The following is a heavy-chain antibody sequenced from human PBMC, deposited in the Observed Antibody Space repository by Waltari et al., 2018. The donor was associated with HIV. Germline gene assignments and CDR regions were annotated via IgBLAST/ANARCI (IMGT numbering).Heavy chain of an antibody. CDR2: RQYDGSAI. CDR1: GLTFSIYG. Sequence: QVQVVESGGGVVQPGRSLRLSCVASGLTFSIYGMHWVRQAPGKGVECVSFRQYDGSAISYSDSVKGRFIISRDNSKKTLFLQMNGLRAEDTALYYCAREASTLQLGAFDNWGQGTMVTVSS. V-gene: IGHV3-33*01. D-gene: IGHD7-27*01. J-gene: IGHJ3*02. CDR3: AREASTLQLGAFDN.